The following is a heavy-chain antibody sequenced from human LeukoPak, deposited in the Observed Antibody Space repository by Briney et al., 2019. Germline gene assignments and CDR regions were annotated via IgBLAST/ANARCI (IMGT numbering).Heavy chain of an antibody. V-gene: IGHV3-53*01. Sequence: AGSLRLSCAASGFTVSSYYMSWVRQAPGKGLEWVSVIYSGGSTYYTDSVKGRFTISRDNSKNTLYLQMNSLRAEDTAVYYCARDGYCSGGSCYRPYGLDVWGQGTTVAVSS. CDR2: IYSGGST. CDR3: ARDGYCSGGSCYRPYGLDV. D-gene: IGHD2-15*01. J-gene: IGHJ6*02. CDR1: GFTVSSYY.